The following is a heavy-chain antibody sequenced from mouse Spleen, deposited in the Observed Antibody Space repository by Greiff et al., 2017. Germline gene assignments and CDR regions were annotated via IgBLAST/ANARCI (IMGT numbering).Heavy chain of an antibody. V-gene: IGHV5-16*01. CDR3: AQIDGYYGYFDY. J-gene: IGHJ2*01. D-gene: IGHD2-3*01. CDR1: GFTFSDYY. CDR2: INYDGSST. Sequence: EVMLVESGGGLVKPGGSLKLSCTASGFTFSDYYMAWVRQVPEKGLEWVANINYDGSSTYYLDSLKSRFIISRDNAKNILYLQMSSLKSEDTATYYCAQIDGYYGYFDYWGQGTTLTVSS.